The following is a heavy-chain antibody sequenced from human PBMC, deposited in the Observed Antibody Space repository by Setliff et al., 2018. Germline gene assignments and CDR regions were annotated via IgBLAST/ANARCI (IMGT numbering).Heavy chain of an antibody. CDR1: GFSFSDYY. J-gene: IGHJ4*02. D-gene: IGHD3-10*01. V-gene: IGHV3-11*06. CDR2: ISNNDGDYT. Sequence: GGSLRLSCAASGFSFSDYYMSWIRRAPGKGLEWVSDISNNDGDYTNYAESVKGRFTISRDNAKNSLYLQMNSLRVEDTAVYYCAKSSGSSSATNLEYLGPGTLVTVSS. CDR3: AKSSGSSSATNLEY.